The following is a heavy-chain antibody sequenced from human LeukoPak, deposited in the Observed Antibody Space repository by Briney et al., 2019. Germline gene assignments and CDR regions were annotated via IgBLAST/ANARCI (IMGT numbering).Heavy chain of an antibody. CDR3: ARRGYCSSTSCSGVYYFDY. CDR2: IIPILGTA. Sequence: GASVKVSCKASGGTFSSYAISWVRQAPGQGLEWMGGIIPILGTANYAQKFQGRVTITADESTSTAYMELSSLRSEDTAVYYCARRGYCSSTSCSGVYYFDYWGQGTLVTVSS. V-gene: IGHV1-69*13. J-gene: IGHJ4*02. CDR1: GGTFSSYA. D-gene: IGHD2-2*01.